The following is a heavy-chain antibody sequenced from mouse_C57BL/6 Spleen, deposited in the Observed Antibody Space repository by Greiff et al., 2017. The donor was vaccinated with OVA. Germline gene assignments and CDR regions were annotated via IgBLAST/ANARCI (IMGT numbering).Heavy chain of an antibody. J-gene: IGHJ3*01. CDR3: VSSYDYDSAWFAY. CDR2: IRSKSNNYAT. Sequence: EVQLVESGGGLVQPKGSLKLSCAASGFSFNTYAMNWVRQAPGKGLEWVARIRSKSNNYATYYADSVKDRFTISRDDSESMLYLQMNNLKTEDTAMYYCVSSYDYDSAWFAYWGQGTLVTVSA. D-gene: IGHD2-4*01. CDR1: GFSFNTYA. V-gene: IGHV10-1*01.